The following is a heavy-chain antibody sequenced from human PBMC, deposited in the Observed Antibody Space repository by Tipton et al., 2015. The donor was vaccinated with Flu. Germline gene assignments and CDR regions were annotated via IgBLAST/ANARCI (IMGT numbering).Heavy chain of an antibody. CDR2: IRNKANRYTI. Sequence: GSLRLSCEASGLTFSDSHSDPYMDWLRQAPGKGLEWVARIRNKANRYTIEYAASAKGRFTISRDDSKNSLYLQMNSLKTEDTAVYYCATESSRYGGNDYWGQGTLVTVSS. CDR3: ATESSRYGGNDY. J-gene: IGHJ4*02. V-gene: IGHV3-72*01. D-gene: IGHD4-23*01. CDR1: GLTFSDSHSDPY.